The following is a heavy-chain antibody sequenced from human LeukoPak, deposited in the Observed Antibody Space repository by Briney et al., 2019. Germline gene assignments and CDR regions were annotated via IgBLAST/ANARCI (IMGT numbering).Heavy chain of an antibody. D-gene: IGHD6-13*01. J-gene: IGHJ3*02. V-gene: IGHV3-48*03. CDR2: ISSSGSTI. CDR1: GFTFSSYE. CDR3: AREGYSSSLKAFDI. Sequence: SGGSLRLSCAASGFTFSSYEMNWVRQAPGKGLEWFSYISSSGSTIYYADSVKGRFTISRDNAKNSLYLQMNSLRSEDTAVYYCAREGYSSSLKAFDIWGQGTMVTVSS.